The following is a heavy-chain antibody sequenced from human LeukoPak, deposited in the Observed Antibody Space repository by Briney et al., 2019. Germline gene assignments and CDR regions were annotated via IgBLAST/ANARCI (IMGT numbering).Heavy chain of an antibody. D-gene: IGHD5-12*01. J-gene: IGHJ4*02. CDR1: GFTFSSYA. Sequence: GGSLRLSCAASGFTFSSYAMSWVRLAPGKGLEWVSAISGSGGITYYADSVKGRFTISRDNSKNTLYLQMNTLGAADTAVYYCAKDRGNSGYDLSDYWGQGTLVTVSS. CDR3: AKDRGNSGYDLSDY. CDR2: ISGSGGIT. V-gene: IGHV3-23*01.